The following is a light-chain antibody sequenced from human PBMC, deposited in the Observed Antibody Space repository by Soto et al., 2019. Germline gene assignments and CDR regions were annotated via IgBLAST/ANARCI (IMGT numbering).Light chain of an antibody. J-gene: IGKJ1*01. CDR1: QSISSW. Sequence: DIKMNQSPSAVSASVEDRVTITCRASQSISSWLAWYQQKPGKAPKLLIYDASSLESGVPSRFSGSGSGTEFTLTISSLQPDDVATYYCQQYNIYSWTFGQGTKVDI. CDR2: DAS. V-gene: IGKV1-5*01. CDR3: QQYNIYSWT.